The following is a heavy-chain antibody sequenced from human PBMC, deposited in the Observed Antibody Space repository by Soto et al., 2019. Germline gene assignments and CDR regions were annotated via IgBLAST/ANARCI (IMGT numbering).Heavy chain of an antibody. CDR3: ASGLFDYSGYGLDAFDI. D-gene: IGHD5-12*01. V-gene: IGHV1-46*03. CDR1: GYTFINYY. J-gene: IGHJ3*02. CDR2: INPSGGST. Sequence: ASVKVSCKASGYTFINYYMHWVRQAPGQGLEWMGIINPSGGSTRYAQKFQGRVTMTRDTSTRTVYMELSSLRSEDTAVYYCASGLFDYSGYGLDAFDIWGQGAMVTVSS.